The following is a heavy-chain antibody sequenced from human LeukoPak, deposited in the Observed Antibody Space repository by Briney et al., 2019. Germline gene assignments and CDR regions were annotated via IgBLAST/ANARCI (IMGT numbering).Heavy chain of an antibody. CDR1: GGSFSGYY. J-gene: IGHJ3*02. CDR2: INHSGST. CDR3: ARSPTGTLGAFDI. V-gene: IGHV4-34*01. D-gene: IGHD1-1*01. Sequence: SSETLSLTCAVYGGSFSGYYWSWIRQPPGKGLEWIGEINHSGSTNYNPSLKSRVTISVDTSKNQFSLKLSSVTAADTAVYYCARSPTGTLGAFDIWGQGTMVTVSS.